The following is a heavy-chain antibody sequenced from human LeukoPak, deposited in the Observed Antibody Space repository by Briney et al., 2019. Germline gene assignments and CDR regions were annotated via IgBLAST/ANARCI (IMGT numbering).Heavy chain of an antibody. Sequence: GGSLRLSCAASEFTFRSCGMHWVRQAPGKGLEWVAVISYDGSNKYYADSVKGRFTISRDNSKNTLYLQMNSLRAEDTAVYYCAKDVAVASYDYYGMDVWGKGTTVTVSS. V-gene: IGHV3-30*18. CDR2: ISYDGSNK. J-gene: IGHJ6*04. CDR3: AKDVAVASYDYYGMDV. D-gene: IGHD6-19*01. CDR1: EFTFRSCG.